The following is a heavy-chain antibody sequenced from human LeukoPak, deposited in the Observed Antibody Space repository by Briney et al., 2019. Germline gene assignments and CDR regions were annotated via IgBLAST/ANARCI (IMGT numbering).Heavy chain of an antibody. J-gene: IGHJ4*02. D-gene: IGHD4-17*01. CDR2: ISGSGGST. CDR1: GFTFSSYA. V-gene: IGHV3-23*01. Sequence: GSLRLSCAAFGFTFSSYAMSWVRQAPGKGLEWVSAISGSGGSTYYADSVKGRFTISRDNSKNTLHLQMNSLRAEDTAVYYCAKYGDWYYFDYWGQGTLVTVSS. CDR3: AKYGDWYYFDY.